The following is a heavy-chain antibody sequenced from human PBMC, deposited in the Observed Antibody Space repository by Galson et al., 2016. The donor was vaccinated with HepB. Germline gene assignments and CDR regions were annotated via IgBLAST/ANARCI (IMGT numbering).Heavy chain of an antibody. J-gene: IGHJ5*02. Sequence: SVKVSCKASGYTFTGYHMHWVRQAPGQGPEWMGWINPNSGGANYAQKFRGRVTMTRDTSISTAYMELSRLRSDDTAVYYCARDAGAPITLIPYGWFDPWGQGTLVTVSS. D-gene: IGHD3-22*01. CDR2: INPNSGGA. CDR3: ARDAGAPITLIPYGWFDP. CDR1: GYTFTGYH. V-gene: IGHV1-2*02.